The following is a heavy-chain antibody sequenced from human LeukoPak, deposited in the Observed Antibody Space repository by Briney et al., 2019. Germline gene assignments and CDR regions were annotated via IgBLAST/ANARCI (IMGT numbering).Heavy chain of an antibody. D-gene: IGHD6-19*01. CDR3: ARVAIAVAGSPYFDY. CDR1: GFTFSSYS. Sequence: PGGSLRLSCAASGFTFSSYSMNWVRQAPGKGLEWVSYISSSSSTIYYADSVKGRFTISRDNSKNTLYLQMNSLRAEDTAVYYCARVAIAVAGSPYFDYWGQGTLVTVSS. CDR2: ISSSSSTI. J-gene: IGHJ4*02. V-gene: IGHV3-48*01.